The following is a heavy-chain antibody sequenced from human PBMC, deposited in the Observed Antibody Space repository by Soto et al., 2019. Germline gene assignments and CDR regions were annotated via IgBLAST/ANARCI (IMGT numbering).Heavy chain of an antibody. Sequence: GGSLRLSCGAPGVTFKDYGMHWVRQAPGKGLGWVAVISYDGKQTYYADSVKGRFTISKDKSKRTLFLQMNSLRVDDTAVYYCARDGWGSNWYFDLWGRGTLVT. CDR3: ARDGWGSNWYFDL. D-gene: IGHD3-16*01. V-gene: IGHV3-30*03. CDR1: GVTFKDYG. CDR2: ISYDGKQT. J-gene: IGHJ2*01.